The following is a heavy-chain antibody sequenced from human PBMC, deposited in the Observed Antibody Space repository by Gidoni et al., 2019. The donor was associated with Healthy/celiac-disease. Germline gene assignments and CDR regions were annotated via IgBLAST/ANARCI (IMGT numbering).Heavy chain of an antibody. V-gene: IGHV3-33*01. J-gene: IGHJ4*02. CDR2: IWYDGSNK. CDR3: ARDFEVKCELLLRPPGY. Sequence: LEWVAVIWYDGSNKYYADSVKGRFTISRDNSKNTLYLQMNSVRAEDTAVYYCARDFEVKCELLLRPPGYWGQGTLVTVSS. D-gene: IGHD1-26*01.